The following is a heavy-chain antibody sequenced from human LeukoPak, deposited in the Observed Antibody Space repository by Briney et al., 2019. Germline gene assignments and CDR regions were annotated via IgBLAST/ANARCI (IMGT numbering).Heavy chain of an antibody. Sequence: GGSLRLSCAASRFTFSTYGMHWVRQAPGKGLEWVAVISYDGSYESYADSVKGRFTISRDNSKNTLYLQMNSLRVEDTAVYYCAKGGPPTGASPRPWDFNCWGQGALVTVSS. CDR2: ISYDGSYE. V-gene: IGHV3-30*18. CDR1: RFTFSTYG. CDR3: AKGGPPTGASPRPWDFNC. J-gene: IGHJ4*02. D-gene: IGHD1-26*01.